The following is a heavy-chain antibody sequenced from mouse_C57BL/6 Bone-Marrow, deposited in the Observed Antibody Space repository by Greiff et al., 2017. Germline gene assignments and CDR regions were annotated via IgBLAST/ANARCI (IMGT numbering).Heavy chain of an antibody. J-gene: IGHJ1*03. CDR1: GYTFTSYW. V-gene: IGHV1-64*01. CDR3: ARADYGNYEWYFDV. Sequence: QVQLQQPGAELVKPGASVKLSCKASGYTFTSYWMHWVKQRPGQGLAWIGMIHPNSGSTNYNEKFKSKATLTVDKSSSTAYMQLSSLTSEDSAVYYCARADYGNYEWYFDVWGTGTTVTVSS. D-gene: IGHD2-1*01. CDR2: IHPNSGST.